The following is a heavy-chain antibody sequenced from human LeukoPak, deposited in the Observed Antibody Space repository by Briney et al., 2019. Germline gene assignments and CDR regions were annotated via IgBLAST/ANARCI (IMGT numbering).Heavy chain of an antibody. CDR1: GFTFSSYA. CDR3: AKGGGTVTTAYYYYYYMDV. V-gene: IGHV3-23*01. CDR2: ISGSGGST. Sequence: GGSLRLSCAASGFTFSSYAMSWVRQAPGKGLEWVSAISGSGGSTYYADSVKGRFTISRDNSKNTLYLQMNSLRAEDTAVYYCAKGGGTVTTAYYYYYYMDVWGKGTTVTVSS. D-gene: IGHD4-17*01. J-gene: IGHJ6*03.